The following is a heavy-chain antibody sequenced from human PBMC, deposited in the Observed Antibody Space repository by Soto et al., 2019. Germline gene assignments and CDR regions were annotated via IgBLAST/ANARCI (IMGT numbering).Heavy chain of an antibody. V-gene: IGHV1-69*08. J-gene: IGHJ4*02. CDR2: IIPILGIA. CDR1: GGTFSSYT. CDR3: ARDVGSYGY. D-gene: IGHD5-18*01. Sequence: QVQLVQSGAEVKKPGSSVKVSCKASGGTFSSYTISWVRQAPGQGLEWMGRIIPILGIANYAQKFQGRVTXTADKSTSTAYMELSSLRAEDTAVYYCARDVGSYGYWGQGTLVTVSS.